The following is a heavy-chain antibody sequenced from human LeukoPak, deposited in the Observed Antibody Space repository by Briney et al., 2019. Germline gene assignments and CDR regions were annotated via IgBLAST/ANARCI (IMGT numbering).Heavy chain of an antibody. V-gene: IGHV3-48*01. CDR2: ISSSSSTI. CDR3: AKESSIAARRGLRYFDY. Sequence: GGSLRLSCAASGFTFSSYSMNWVRQAPGKGLEWVSYISSSSSTIYYADSVKGRFTISRDNSKNTLYLQMNSLRAEDTAVYYCAKESSIAARRGLRYFDYWGQGTLVTVSS. CDR1: GFTFSSYS. D-gene: IGHD6-6*01. J-gene: IGHJ4*02.